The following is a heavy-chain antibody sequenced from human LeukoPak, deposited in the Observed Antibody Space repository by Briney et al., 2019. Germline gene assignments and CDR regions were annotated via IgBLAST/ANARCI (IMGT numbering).Heavy chain of an antibody. CDR1: GGSISSYY. Sequence: SETLSLTCTVSGGSISSYYWSWIRQPPGKGLEWSGYIYYSGSTNYNPSLKSRVTKSVDTSKNQFSLKLSSVAAADPAVYYCARDGGSYYAEYFQHWGQGTLVTVSS. CDR2: IYYSGST. J-gene: IGHJ1*01. D-gene: IGHD1-26*01. CDR3: ARDGGSYYAEYFQH. V-gene: IGHV4-59*01.